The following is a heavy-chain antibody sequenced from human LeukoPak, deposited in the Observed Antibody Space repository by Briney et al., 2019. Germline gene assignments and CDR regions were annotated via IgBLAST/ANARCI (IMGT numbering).Heavy chain of an antibody. CDR2: IYPGDSDT. D-gene: IGHD3-22*01. CDR3: ARQYYYDSSGYFYGGSRLDI. CDR1: GYSFTSYW. Sequence: AGESLKISCKGSGYSFTSYWIGWVRQMPGKGLEWMGIIYPGDSDTRYSPSFQGQVTISADKSISTAYLQWSSLKASDTAMYYCARQYYYDSSGYFYGGSRLDIWGQGTMVTVSS. J-gene: IGHJ3*02. V-gene: IGHV5-51*01.